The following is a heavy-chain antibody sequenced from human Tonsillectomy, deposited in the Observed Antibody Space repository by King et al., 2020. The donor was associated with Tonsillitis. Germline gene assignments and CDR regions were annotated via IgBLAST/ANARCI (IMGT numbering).Heavy chain of an antibody. CDR3: AREGTYTYGYV. CDR2: ISSSSSYI. V-gene: IGHV3-21*01. Sequence: VQLVESGGGLVKPGGSLRLSCAASGFTFSSYSMNWVRQAPGKGLEWVSSISSSSSYINYADSVKGRFTISRDNAKNSLYLQMNSLRAEDTAVYYCAREGTYTYGYVWGQGTLVTVSS. CDR1: GFTFSSYS. J-gene: IGHJ4*02. D-gene: IGHD5-18*01.